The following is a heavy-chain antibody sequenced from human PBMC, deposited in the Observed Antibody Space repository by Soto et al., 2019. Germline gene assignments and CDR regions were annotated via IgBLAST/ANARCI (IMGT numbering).Heavy chain of an antibody. D-gene: IGHD3-3*01. CDR1: GGSISSYY. CDR2: IYYSGST. V-gene: IGHV4-59*01. CDR3: ARTYDFWSGYSVYYYMDV. J-gene: IGHJ6*03. Sequence: SETLSLTCTVSGGSISSYYWSWIRQPPGKGLEWIGYIYYSGSTNYNPSLKSRVTISVDTSKNQFSLKLSSVTAADTAVYYCARTYDFWSGYSVYYYMDVWGKGTTVT.